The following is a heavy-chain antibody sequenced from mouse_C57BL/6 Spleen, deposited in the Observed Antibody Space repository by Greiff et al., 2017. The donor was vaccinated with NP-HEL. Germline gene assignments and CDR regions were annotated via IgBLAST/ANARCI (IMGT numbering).Heavy chain of an antibody. CDR1: GFTFSSYA. Sequence: DVMLVESGGGLVKPGGSLKLSCAASGFTFSSYAMSWVRQTPEKRLEWVATISDGGSYTYYPDNVKGRFTISRDNAKNNLYLQMSHLKSEDTAMYYCAREEGNAYWGQGTLVTVSA. J-gene: IGHJ3*01. CDR2: ISDGGSYT. V-gene: IGHV5-4*01. D-gene: IGHD2-1*01. CDR3: AREEGNAY.